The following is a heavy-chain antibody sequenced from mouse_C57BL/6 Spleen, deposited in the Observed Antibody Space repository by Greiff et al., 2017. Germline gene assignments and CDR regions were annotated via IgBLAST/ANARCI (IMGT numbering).Heavy chain of an antibody. Sequence: QVQLQQSGAELVRPGSSVKLSCKASGYTFTSYWMHWVKQRPIQGLEWIGNIDPSDSETHYNQKFKDKATLTVDKSSSTAYMQLSSLTSEDSAVYYCARSELRDAMDYWGQGTSVTVSS. CDR2: IDPSDSET. J-gene: IGHJ4*01. CDR1: GYTFTSYW. D-gene: IGHD1-1*01. V-gene: IGHV1-52*01. CDR3: ARSELRDAMDY.